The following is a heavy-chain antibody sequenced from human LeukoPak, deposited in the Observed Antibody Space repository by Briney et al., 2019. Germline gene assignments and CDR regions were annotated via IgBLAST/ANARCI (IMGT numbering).Heavy chain of an antibody. Sequence: ASVEVSCKASGYTFTGYYIQWVRQAPGQGLEWMGWINPHSGGTNYAQEFQGRVTMTRDTSISTAYMELSSLRPDDTAVYSCARGVTARGFYYYMDIWGNGTTVTISS. CDR2: INPHSGGT. D-gene: IGHD2-21*02. V-gene: IGHV1-2*02. CDR1: GYTFTGYY. J-gene: IGHJ6*03. CDR3: ARGVTARGFYYYMDI.